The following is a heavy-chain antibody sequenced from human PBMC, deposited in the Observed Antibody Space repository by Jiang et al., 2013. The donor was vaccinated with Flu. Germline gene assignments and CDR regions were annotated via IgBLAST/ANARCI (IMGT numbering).Heavy chain of an antibody. CDR1: GFTFSSYW. V-gene: IGHV3-7*03. CDR3: ARDLYAGDSSGYYQTWVY. J-gene: IGHJ4*02. CDR2: IKQDGSEK. D-gene: IGHD3-22*01. Sequence: QLLESGGGLVQPGGSLRLSCAASGFTFSSYWMSWVRQAPGKGLEWVANIKQDGSEKYYVDSVKGRFTISRDNAKNSLYLQMNSLRAEDTAVYYCARDLYAGDSSGYYQTWVYWGQGTLVTVSS.